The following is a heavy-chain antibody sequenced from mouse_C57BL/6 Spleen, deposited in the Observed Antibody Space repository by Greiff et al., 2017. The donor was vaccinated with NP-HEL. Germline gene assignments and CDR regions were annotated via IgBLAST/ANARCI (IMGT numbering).Heavy chain of an antibody. CDR1: GFTFSSYG. J-gene: IGHJ3*01. D-gene: IGHD1-1*01. CDR2: ISSGGSST. V-gene: IGHV5-6*01. Sequence: DVQLVESGGDLVKPGGSLKLSCAASGFTFSSYGMSWVRQTPDKRLEWVATISSGGSSTYYPDSVQGRFTISRVNATNTLYLQMSSLKSEDTAMYYCARPCLRDCDEFAYWGQGTLVTVSA. CDR3: ARPCLRDCDEFAY.